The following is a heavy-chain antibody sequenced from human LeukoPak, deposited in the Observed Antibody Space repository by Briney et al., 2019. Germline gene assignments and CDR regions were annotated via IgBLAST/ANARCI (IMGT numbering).Heavy chain of an antibody. CDR3: ASTMVRGSGGFDP. V-gene: IGHV3-30*04. Sequence: GGSLRLSCAASGFTFDDYAMHWVRQAPGKGPEWVAVISYGGSNKYYADSVKGRFTISRDNSKNTLYLQMNSLRAEDTAVYYCASTMVRGSGGFDPWGQGTLVTVSS. D-gene: IGHD3-10*01. CDR1: GFTFDDYA. CDR2: ISYGGSNK. J-gene: IGHJ5*02.